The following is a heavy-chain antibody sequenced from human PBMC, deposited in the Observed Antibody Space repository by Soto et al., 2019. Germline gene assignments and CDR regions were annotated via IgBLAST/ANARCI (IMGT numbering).Heavy chain of an antibody. CDR3: TREGAYTSPPYYYFYAMDV. Sequence: HPGGSLRLSCKGSGFTFRDYAISWVRQAPGKGLQWVGFMRAKAFGGTTEYATFVKGRFTISRDDSKSVAYLQMNSLETEDTAVYYCTREGAYTSPPYYYFYAMDVWGQGTRVTVSS. CDR2: MRAKAFGGTT. V-gene: IGHV3-49*04. CDR1: GFTFRDYA. D-gene: IGHD2-2*01. J-gene: IGHJ6*01.